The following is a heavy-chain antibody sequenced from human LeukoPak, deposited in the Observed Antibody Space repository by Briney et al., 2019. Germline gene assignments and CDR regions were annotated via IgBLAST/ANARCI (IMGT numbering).Heavy chain of an antibody. D-gene: IGHD3-22*01. J-gene: IGHJ4*02. CDR2: ISSGGSTI. Sequence: GGSLRLSCAASGFTFSTFAMIWVRQAPGKGLEWVSYISSGGSTIYYADSVKGRFTISRDNAKNSLYLQMNSLRAEDTAVYYCARDIYYYDSSGYYFPGGSDYWGQGTLVTVSS. V-gene: IGHV3-48*04. CDR1: GFTFSTFA. CDR3: ARDIYYYDSSGYYFPGGSDY.